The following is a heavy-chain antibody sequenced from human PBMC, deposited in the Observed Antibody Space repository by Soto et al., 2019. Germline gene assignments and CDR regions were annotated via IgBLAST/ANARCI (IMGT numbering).Heavy chain of an antibody. D-gene: IGHD3-10*01. V-gene: IGHV4-61*01. CDR3: ARDWGFGELPTRGSWFDP. CDR1: GDSVSSGIYY. J-gene: IGHJ5*02. CDR2: VYFTGST. Sequence: PSETLSLTCTVSGDSVSSGIYYWSWIRQPPGKGLEWLGYVYFTGSTDYNPSLKSRVTISVDTSKNQFSLKLSSVTAADTAVYYCARDWGFGELPTRGSWFDPWGQGTLVTVSS.